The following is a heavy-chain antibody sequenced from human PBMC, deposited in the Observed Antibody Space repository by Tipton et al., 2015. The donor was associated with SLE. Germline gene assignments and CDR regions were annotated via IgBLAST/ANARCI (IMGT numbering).Heavy chain of an antibody. J-gene: IGHJ1*01. V-gene: IGHV3-23*03. CDR1: GFTFSSYA. CDR2: IYSGGST. CDR3: AKDGADTYFQH. Sequence: SLRLSCAASGFTFSSYAMSWVRQAPGKGLEWVSVIYSGGSTYYVDSVKGRFTISRDNSKNTLYLQMNSLRAEDTAVYYCAKDGADTYFQHWGQGTLVTVSS. D-gene: IGHD2-15*01.